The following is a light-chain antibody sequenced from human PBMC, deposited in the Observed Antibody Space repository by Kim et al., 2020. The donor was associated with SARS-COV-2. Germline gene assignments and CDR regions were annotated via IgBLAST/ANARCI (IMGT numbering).Light chain of an antibody. CDR2: AAS. V-gene: IGKV1-39*01. J-gene: IGKJ2*01. CDR3: QQTYSNVYT. CDR1: QTISRY. Sequence: SASVGDSVTISCRASQTISRYLNWYHQKTGKAPQLLIYAASGLQSGVPSRFSGSGSGTNFTLTISSLQPEDFATYYCQQTYSNVYTFGQGTRVEI.